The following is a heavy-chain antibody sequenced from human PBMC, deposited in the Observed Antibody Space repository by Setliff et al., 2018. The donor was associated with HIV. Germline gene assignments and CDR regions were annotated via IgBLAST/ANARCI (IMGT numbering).Heavy chain of an antibody. CDR1: GGSFTGYH. J-gene: IGHJ4*02. CDR3: ARGTKYSSGWSRGDY. CDR2: INHSGSA. Sequence: SETLSLTCAVYGGSFTGYHWSWIRQPPGKGLEWIGEINHSGSANYNPSLKTRVTVSVDTSKKQFSLKLNSVTAADTAVYYCARGTKYSSGWSRGDYRGQGTLVTVSS. D-gene: IGHD6-19*01. V-gene: IGHV4-34*01.